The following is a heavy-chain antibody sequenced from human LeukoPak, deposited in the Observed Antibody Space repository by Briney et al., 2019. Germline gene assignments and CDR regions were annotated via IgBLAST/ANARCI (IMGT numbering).Heavy chain of an antibody. CDR1: GGSINTNAYY. V-gene: IGHV4-39*07. CDR2: IYYSGST. CDR3: ARGSAGAGAFDI. Sequence: SETLSLTCSVSGGSINTNAYYWGWIRQPPGKGLEWIGTIYYSGSTYYNPSLKSRVTISLDTSKNQFSLKLTSVTAADTAVYYCARGSAGAGAFDIWGQGTMVTVSS. D-gene: IGHD1-26*01. J-gene: IGHJ3*02.